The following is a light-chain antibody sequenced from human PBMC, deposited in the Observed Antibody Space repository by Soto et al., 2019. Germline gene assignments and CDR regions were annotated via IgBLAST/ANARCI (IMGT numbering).Light chain of an antibody. Sequence: EILLTQYPRTLSLSPGHRATVSRSNTKGVSSSYLAWYQQKPSQVPTLLIYGASSRATGIPDRFSGSGSGTDFTLTISRLVPEDFAVYYCQKYGSSPKWTFGKGTKVDIK. V-gene: IGKV3-20*01. J-gene: IGKJ1*01. CDR2: GAS. CDR1: KGVSSSY. CDR3: QKYGSSPKWT.